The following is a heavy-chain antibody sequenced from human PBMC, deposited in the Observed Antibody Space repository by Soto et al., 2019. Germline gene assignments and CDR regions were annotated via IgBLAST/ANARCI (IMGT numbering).Heavy chain of an antibody. D-gene: IGHD5-12*01. J-gene: IGHJ4*02. CDR2: IYYSGST. V-gene: IGHV4-59*01. Sequence: PSETLSLTCTVSGGSISSYYWSWIRQPPGKGLEWIGYIYYSGSTNYNPSLKSRVTISVDTSKNQFSLKLSSVTAADTAVYYCARFTRYSGYEWWTFGFWAQGTLVTVSS. CDR1: GGSISSYY. CDR3: ARFTRYSGYEWWTFGF.